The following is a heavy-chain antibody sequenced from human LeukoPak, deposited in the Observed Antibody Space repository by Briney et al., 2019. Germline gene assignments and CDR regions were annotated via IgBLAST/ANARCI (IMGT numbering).Heavy chain of an antibody. J-gene: IGHJ6*02. CDR1: GYTFTNYG. Sequence: GASVKVSCKASGYTFTNYGISWVRQAPGQGLDWMGWISAYNGNKVYAQELQGRVTMTTDTSTSTAYMELRSLRSDDTAVYYCARDGTRNYGGYDYYYYGMDVWGQGTTVTVSS. CDR2: ISAYNGNK. D-gene: IGHD4-17*01. V-gene: IGHV1-18*01. CDR3: ARDGTRNYGGYDYYYYGMDV.